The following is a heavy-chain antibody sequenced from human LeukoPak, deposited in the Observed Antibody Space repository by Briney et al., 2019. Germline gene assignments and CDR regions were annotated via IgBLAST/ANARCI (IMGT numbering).Heavy chain of an antibody. V-gene: IGHV1-69*05. CDR3: AARRKVISVAGVHYWFDP. Sequence: SVKVSCKASVGTFISYAISWVRQAPGRGLEWVGRIIPIFGSANYAQKFQGRVTITTDQSTSTAYMELSRLRSEDTAVYYCAARRKVISVAGVHYWFDPWGQRNLVTVSS. J-gene: IGHJ5*02. CDR2: IIPIFGSA. D-gene: IGHD6-19*01. CDR1: VGTFISYA.